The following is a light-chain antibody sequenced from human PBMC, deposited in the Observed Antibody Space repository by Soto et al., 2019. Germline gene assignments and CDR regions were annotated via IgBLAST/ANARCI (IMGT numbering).Light chain of an antibody. J-gene: IGKJ3*01. CDR3: QQYNNWPFT. CDR2: GAS. V-gene: IGKV3-15*01. CDR1: QSVSSN. Sequence: EIVMTQSPATLSVSPGERATLSCRASQSVSSNLAWYQQKPGQAPRLLIYGASTRATGIPARFSGSGSGTEFTLTISCLHSEDFAVYYCQQYNNWPFTFGPGTKEHIK.